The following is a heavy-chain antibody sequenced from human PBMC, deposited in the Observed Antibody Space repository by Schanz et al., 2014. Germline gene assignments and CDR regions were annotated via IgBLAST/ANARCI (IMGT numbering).Heavy chain of an antibody. D-gene: IGHD2-2*01. CDR2: IYYTGST. V-gene: IGHV4-31*03. CDR3: ARGEWSTSQFDY. Sequence: QVQLQESGPGLVKASQTLSLTCTVSGGSISSGDYHWSWIRQHPRKGLEWIGYIYYTGSTHYNPSLRSRLTMSADTSKSQFSLKLTSVTAADTAVYYCARGEWSTSQFDYWGHGTLVTVSS. J-gene: IGHJ4*01. CDR1: GGSISSGDYH.